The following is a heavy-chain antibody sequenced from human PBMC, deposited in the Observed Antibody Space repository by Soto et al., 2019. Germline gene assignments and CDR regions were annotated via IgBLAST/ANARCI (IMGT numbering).Heavy chain of an antibody. Sequence: SGPTLVNPTQTLTLACSFSGFSLTTSGVGVGWVRQSPEKTLEWLALIFWDDDKRYSPSLRSRLTIAKDTSKNQVVLTLTNVEPVDTATYYCARILTATGGHFDSWGQGALVTVSS. D-gene: IGHD2-8*02. CDR1: GFSLTTSGVG. J-gene: IGHJ4*02. CDR3: ARILTATGGHFDS. V-gene: IGHV2-5*02. CDR2: IFWDDDK.